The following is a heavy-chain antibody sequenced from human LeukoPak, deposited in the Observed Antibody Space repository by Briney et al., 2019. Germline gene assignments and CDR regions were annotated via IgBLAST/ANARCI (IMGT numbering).Heavy chain of an antibody. Sequence: SETLSLTCTVSGGSISSYYWSWIRQPPGKGLEWIGYMYYRGNTNYNPSLQSRLLISIDTSKNHFSLELSSVTAADTAVYFCAKADLPVRSPYNWFDPWGQGTLVTVSS. J-gene: IGHJ5*02. CDR1: GGSISSYY. D-gene: IGHD3-10*01. CDR3: AKADLPVRSPYNWFDP. V-gene: IGHV4-59*12. CDR2: MYYRGNT.